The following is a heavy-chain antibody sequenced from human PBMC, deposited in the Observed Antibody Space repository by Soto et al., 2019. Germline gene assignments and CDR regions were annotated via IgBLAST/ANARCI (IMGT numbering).Heavy chain of an antibody. CDR2: IKQDGSEQ. V-gene: IGHV3-7*03. J-gene: IGHJ3*02. CDR1: GSTFSSYL. CDR3: AREIDAFDI. Sequence: GGSLRLSXAASGSTFSSYLMSWVRQAPGKGLEWVDNIKQDGSEQYYVDSVKGRFTISRDNAKNSLYLQMNSLRAEDTAVYYCAREIDAFDIWGQGTMVTVSS.